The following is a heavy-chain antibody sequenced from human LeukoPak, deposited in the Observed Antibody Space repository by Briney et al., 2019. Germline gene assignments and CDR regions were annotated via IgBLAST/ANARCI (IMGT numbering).Heavy chain of an antibody. V-gene: IGHV3-23*01. D-gene: IGHD2-2*01. CDR1: GFTFSSYA. Sequence: GGSLRLSCAASGFTFSSYAMGWVRQAPGKGLEWVSAISGRGVGTFYADSVKGRFTISRDNSKNTLSLQMNSLRAEDTAVYYCAKYRRYQLLSSSFDYWGQGALVTASS. CDR2: ISGRGVGT. CDR3: AKYRRYQLLSSSFDY. J-gene: IGHJ4*02.